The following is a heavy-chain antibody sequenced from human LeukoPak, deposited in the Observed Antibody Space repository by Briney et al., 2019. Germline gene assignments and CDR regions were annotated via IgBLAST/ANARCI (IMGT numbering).Heavy chain of an antibody. D-gene: IGHD3-9*01. J-gene: IGHJ3*02. CDR1: GYTFTSYG. Sequence: ASVKVSCKASGYTFTSYGISWVRQAPGQGLEWMGWISAYNGNTNYAQKLQGRVTMTTDTSTRTAYMELRSLRSDDTAVYYCARDYDILTGYIAFDIWGQGTMVTVSS. CDR2: ISAYNGNT. CDR3: ARDYDILTGYIAFDI. V-gene: IGHV1-18*04.